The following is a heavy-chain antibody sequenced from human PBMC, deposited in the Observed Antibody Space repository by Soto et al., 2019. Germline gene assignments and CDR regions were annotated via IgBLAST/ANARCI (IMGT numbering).Heavy chain of an antibody. D-gene: IGHD1-26*01. V-gene: IGHV3-7*01. J-gene: IGHJ4*02. CDR3: VRDRSGSYLEGFDD. Sequence: EVQLVESGGGLVQLGGSRRLSCAASGFTFRSFWMTWVRQAPGKGLEWVANIKHDGSEKYYVESVKGRFTISRDNARNSLFLEMKSLRSEDTAVDSCVRDRSGSYLEGFDDWGQGTLGTVSS. CDR1: GFTFRSFW. CDR2: IKHDGSEK.